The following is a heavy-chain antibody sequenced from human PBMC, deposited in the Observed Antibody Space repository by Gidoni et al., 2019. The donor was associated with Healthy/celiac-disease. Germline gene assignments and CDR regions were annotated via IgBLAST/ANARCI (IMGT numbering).Heavy chain of an antibody. Sequence: LEWASYISSSSSTIYYADSVKGRFTISRDNAKNSLYLQMNSLRAEDTAVYYCARVVVVAIVDYWGQGTLVTVSS. J-gene: IGHJ4*02. V-gene: IGHV3-48*01. CDR2: ISSSSSTI. D-gene: IGHD2-15*01. CDR3: ARVVVVAIVDY.